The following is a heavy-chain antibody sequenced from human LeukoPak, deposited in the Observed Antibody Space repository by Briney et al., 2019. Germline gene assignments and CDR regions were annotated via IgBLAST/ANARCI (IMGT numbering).Heavy chain of an antibody. Sequence: GASVKVSCKAFGYTFTGYYIHWVRQAPGQGLEWMGWINPNSGGTNYAQKFQGRVTMTRDTSISTAYMELSRLNFDDRAIYYCAREGSSGWSPRGWFDPWGQGTLVTVSS. V-gene: IGHV1-2*02. CDR3: AREGSSGWSPRGWFDP. D-gene: IGHD6-19*01. CDR2: INPNSGGT. J-gene: IGHJ5*02. CDR1: GYTFTGYY.